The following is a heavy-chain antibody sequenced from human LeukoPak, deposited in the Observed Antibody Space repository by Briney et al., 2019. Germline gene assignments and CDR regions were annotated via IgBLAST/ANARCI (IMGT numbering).Heavy chain of an antibody. CDR3: ARADCSGGGCYDYFDC. J-gene: IGHJ4*02. CDR2: ISSSSSYI. Sequence: KSGGSLRLSCAASGFTFSNYAMSWVRQAPGKGLEWVSSISSSSSYIYYGDSVKGRFTISRDNAKNSLYLLMNSLRAEDTAVYYCARADCSGGGCYDYFDCWGQGTLVTVSS. CDR1: GFTFSNYA. D-gene: IGHD2-15*01. V-gene: IGHV3-21*01.